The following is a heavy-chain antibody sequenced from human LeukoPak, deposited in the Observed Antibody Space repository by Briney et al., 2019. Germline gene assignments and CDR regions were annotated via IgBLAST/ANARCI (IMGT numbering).Heavy chain of an antibody. J-gene: IGHJ4*02. Sequence: SETLSLTCAVYGGSFSGYYWSWIRKPPGKGLEWIGEINHSGSTNYNPSLKSRVTISVDTSKNQFSLKLSSVTAADTAVYYCARGGSYYDILTGYRSKGYFDYWGQGTLVTVSS. CDR1: GGSFSGYY. V-gene: IGHV4-34*01. CDR3: ARGGSYYDILTGYRSKGYFDY. CDR2: INHSGST. D-gene: IGHD3-9*01.